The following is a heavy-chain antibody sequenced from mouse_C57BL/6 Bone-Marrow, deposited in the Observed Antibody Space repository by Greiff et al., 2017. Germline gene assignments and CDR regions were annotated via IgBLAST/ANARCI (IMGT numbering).Heavy chain of an antibody. CDR1: GYTFTTYP. Sequence: VPLQQSGAELVKPGASLKMSCKASGYTFTTYPIEWMNKTHGKSLEFIGTFPPYKEDTKYNEKFKGKATLTVEKASSTVYLELSRLTSDDSAFYYCARGGYYDYLDYWGQGTTRTVSS. J-gene: IGHJ2*01. CDR3: ARGGYYDYLDY. D-gene: IGHD2-4*01. CDR2: FPPYKEDT. V-gene: IGHV1-47*01.